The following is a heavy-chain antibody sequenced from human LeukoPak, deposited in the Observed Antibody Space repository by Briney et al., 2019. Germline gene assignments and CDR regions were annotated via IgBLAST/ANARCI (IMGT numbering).Heavy chain of an antibody. D-gene: IGHD3-3*01. CDR1: GFTFSSYN. CDR3: ARVEVVIDY. CDR2: ISSSGNTK. J-gene: IGHJ4*02. Sequence: PGGSLRLSCAASGFTFSSYNVNWVRQVPGKGLEWVSYISSSGNTKFYADSVKGRFAISRDNAKNSLYLQMNSLRDEDTAVYYCARVEVVIDYWGQGTLVTVSS. V-gene: IGHV3-48*02.